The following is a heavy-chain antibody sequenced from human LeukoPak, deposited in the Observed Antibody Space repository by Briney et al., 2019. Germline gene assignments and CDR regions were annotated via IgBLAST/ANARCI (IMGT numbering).Heavy chain of an antibody. D-gene: IGHD2/OR15-2a*01. CDR2: IVSDGITT. CDR1: GLTYHNTW. CDR3: AADGEYAFLV. Sequence: PGGSLRLSCAASGLTYHNTWMHWIRQAPGKGLVWVSRIVSDGITTTYADSVKGRFTISRDNAKNTLYLQMNSLRADDTAVYYRAADGEYAFLVWGQGTMVTVSS. J-gene: IGHJ3*01. V-gene: IGHV3-74*01.